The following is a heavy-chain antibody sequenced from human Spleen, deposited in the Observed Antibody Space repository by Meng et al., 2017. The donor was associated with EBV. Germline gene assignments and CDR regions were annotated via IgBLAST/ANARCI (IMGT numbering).Heavy chain of an antibody. CDR1: GGSFSGYY. CDR2: INHSGST. Sequence: QELLMHVGVRLLKPSRTLSAPCAGYGGSFSGYYWSWIRQPPGKGLEWIGEINHSGSTNYNPSLKSRVTISVDTSKNQFSLKLSSVTAADTAVYYCARARHSGYDGGSSFDYWGQGTLVTVSS. J-gene: IGHJ4*02. V-gene: IGHV4-34*01. D-gene: IGHD5-12*01. CDR3: ARARHSGYDGGSSFDY.